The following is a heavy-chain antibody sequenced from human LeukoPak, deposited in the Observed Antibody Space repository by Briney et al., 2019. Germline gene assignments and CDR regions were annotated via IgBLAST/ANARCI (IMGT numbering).Heavy chain of an antibody. V-gene: IGHV4-61*02. CDR3: ARYRGHYYGSVPYYFDY. CDR2: IYTSGST. Sequence: SETLSLTCTVSGGSISSGSYNWSWIRQPAGKGLEWIGRIYTSGSTNYNPSLKSRVTISVDTSKNQFSLKLSSVTAADTAVYYCARYRGHYYGSVPYYFDYWGQGTLVTVSS. J-gene: IGHJ4*02. D-gene: IGHD3-10*01. CDR1: GGSISSGSYN.